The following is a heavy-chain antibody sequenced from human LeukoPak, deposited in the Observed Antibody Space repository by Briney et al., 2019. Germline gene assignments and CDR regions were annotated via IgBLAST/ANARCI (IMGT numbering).Heavy chain of an antibody. J-gene: IGHJ4*02. CDR2: MNQDGSEK. Sequence: PGGSLRLSCAGSGFTFSSYWMSWVRQAPGKGLEWVANMNQDGSEKYYVDSVKGRFTISRDNAKNSLYLEMNSLRVEDTAVHYCARDSKLDFWGQGTLVTVSS. CDR3: ARDSKLDF. D-gene: IGHD2/OR15-2a*01. CDR1: GFTFSSYW. V-gene: IGHV3-7*01.